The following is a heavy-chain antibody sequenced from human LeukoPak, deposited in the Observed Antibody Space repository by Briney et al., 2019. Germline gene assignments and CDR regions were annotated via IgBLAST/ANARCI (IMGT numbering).Heavy chain of an antibody. V-gene: IGHV4-38-2*02. CDR3: ARVGSWVLRKNWFDP. CDR2: ISHSGST. J-gene: IGHJ5*02. D-gene: IGHD1-26*01. CDR1: GYSISSAYY. Sequence: SETLSLTCTVSGYSISSAYYWGWIRQPPGKGLEWIGSISHSGSTYYNPSLKGRVTISVDTSKNQFSLKLSSVTAADTAVYYCARVGSWVLRKNWFDPWGQGTLVTVSS.